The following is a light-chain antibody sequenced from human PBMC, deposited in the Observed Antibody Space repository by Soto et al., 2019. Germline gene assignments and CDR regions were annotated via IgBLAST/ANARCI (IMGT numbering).Light chain of an antibody. V-gene: IGKV3-15*01. CDR1: QSVSSS. J-gene: IGKJ1*01. CDR2: GAS. Sequence: EIMMTQSPATLSVSPGERAPLSCRASQSVSSSLAWYQQKPGQAPRLLIYGASTRATGIPARFSGGGSGTEFTLTLNSLQSEDFAVYYCQQFNNWPPWTFGQGTKV. CDR3: QQFNNWPPWT.